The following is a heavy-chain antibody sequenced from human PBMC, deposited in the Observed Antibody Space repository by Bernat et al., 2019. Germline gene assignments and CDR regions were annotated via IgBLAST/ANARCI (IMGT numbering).Heavy chain of an antibody. D-gene: IGHD6-19*01. Sequence: EVQLVESGGELVQPGGSLTLSCAASGFSFRTYEMSWVRQAPGKGLEWVANINQDGSEKYYVDSVKGRFTIYRDNAKKSLYLQMNSLRAEDTAVYYCAREQTIAVPGTGGMDVWGQGTTVTVSS. CDR1: GFSFRTYE. CDR2: INQDGSEK. V-gene: IGHV3-7*04. CDR3: AREQTIAVPGTGGMDV. J-gene: IGHJ6*02.